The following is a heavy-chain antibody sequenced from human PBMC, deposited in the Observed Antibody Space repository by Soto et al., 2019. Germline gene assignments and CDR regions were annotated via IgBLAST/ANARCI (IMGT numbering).Heavy chain of an antibody. CDR1: GYTFTANY. V-gene: IGHV1-2*02. Sequence: QVQLVQSGAEVKDPGASVKVSCRPSGYTFTANYIHWVRQAPGQGLEWMGWMSTSSGGTRFAEKFQGRVTLTRDTSISTAYMELTMLTLDDTAVYYCARDRDYYDSSGYFLYFDYWGQGTLVTVSS. D-gene: IGHD3-22*01. J-gene: IGHJ4*02. CDR2: MSTSSGGT. CDR3: ARDRDYYDSSGYFLYFDY.